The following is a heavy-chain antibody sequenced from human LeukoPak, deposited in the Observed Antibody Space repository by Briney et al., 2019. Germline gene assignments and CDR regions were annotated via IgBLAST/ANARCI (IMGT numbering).Heavy chain of an antibody. V-gene: IGHV3-23*01. CDR2: ISGSGSST. J-gene: IGHJ6*02. D-gene: IGHD6-19*01. CDR1: GFTFSSYA. CDR3: ASPYSSGWSHYYYYYGMDV. Sequence: PGGSLRLSCAASGFTFSSYAMSWVRQAPGKGLEWVSAISGSGSSTYYADSVKGRFTISRDNSKNTLYLQMNSLRAEDTAVYYCASPYSSGWSHYYYYYGMDVWGQGTTVTVSS.